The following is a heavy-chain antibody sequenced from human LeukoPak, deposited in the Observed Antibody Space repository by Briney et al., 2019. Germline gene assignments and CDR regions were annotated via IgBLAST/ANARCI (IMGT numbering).Heavy chain of an antibody. CDR3: ARGGYYGSGNDFRFDP. J-gene: IGHJ5*02. V-gene: IGHV4-59*01. CDR2: IYYSGST. Sequence: PSETLPLTCTVSGGSISSYYWSWIRQPPGKGLEWIGYIYYSGSTSYNPSLKSRVTISVETSKNQFSLKLKSVTAADTAVYYCARGGYYGSGNDFRFDPWGQGTLVTVSS. CDR1: GGSISSYY. D-gene: IGHD3-10*01.